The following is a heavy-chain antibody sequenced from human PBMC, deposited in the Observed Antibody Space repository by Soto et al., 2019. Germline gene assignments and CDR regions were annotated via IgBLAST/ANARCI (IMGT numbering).Heavy chain of an antibody. Sequence: EVQLVESVGGLVQPGRSLRLSCSASGFTFEDHAMHWVRQAPGKGLEWVSGISWNSGSIAYADSVKGLFTISRDNAKSSLYLQMKSLRSEDTALYHCAEALGRFGTFNWFDSWGQGTLVTVSS. CDR1: GFTFEDHA. J-gene: IGHJ5*01. CDR2: ISWNSGSI. V-gene: IGHV3-9*01. CDR3: AEALGRFGTFNWFDS. D-gene: IGHD3-10*01.